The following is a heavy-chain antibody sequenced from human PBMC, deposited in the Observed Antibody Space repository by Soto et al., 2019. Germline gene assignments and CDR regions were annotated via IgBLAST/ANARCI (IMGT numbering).Heavy chain of an antibody. CDR2: MNPNSGNT. J-gene: IGHJ6*03. Sequence: ASVKVFCKTSGYTFTSYDIHWVRQAPGQGLEWMGWMNPNSGNTGYAQKFQGRVTMTRNTPISTAYMELSSLRSENTAVYYCARAITIGHYYMDVWGKGTTVTVSS. CDR3: ARAITIGHYYMDV. V-gene: IGHV1-8*01. CDR1: GYTFTSYD. D-gene: IGHD3-16*01.